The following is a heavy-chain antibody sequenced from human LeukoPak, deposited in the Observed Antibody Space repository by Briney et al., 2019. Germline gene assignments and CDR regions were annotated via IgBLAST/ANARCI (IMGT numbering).Heavy chain of an antibody. J-gene: IGHJ5*02. CDR1: VGSISHFL. V-gene: IGHV4-59*12. D-gene: IGHD2-15*01. CDR2: IYYSGST. CDR3: ARGGGSCYSCWFDP. Sequence: SETLSLTCTISVGSISHFLWSWIRQPPGKGLEWIGYIYYSGSTKYNPSLKSRVAISIDTSKNQFSLKLSSVTAADTAVYYCARGGGSCYSCWFDPWGQGTLVTVSS.